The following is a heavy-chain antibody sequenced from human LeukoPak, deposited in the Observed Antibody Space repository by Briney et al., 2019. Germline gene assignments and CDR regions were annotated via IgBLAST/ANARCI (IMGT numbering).Heavy chain of an antibody. CDR1: GGSISSSSYY. CDR3: ARPGTGSGVDY. D-gene: IGHD1-1*01. Sequence: SSETLSLTCTVSGGSISSSSYYWGWIRQPPGKGLEWIGEINHIGTTKYYPSLKSRVTMSVDTSKNQFSLKLSSVTAADTAVYYCARPGTGSGVDYWGQGTLVTVSS. CDR2: INHIGTT. V-gene: IGHV4-39*07. J-gene: IGHJ4*02.